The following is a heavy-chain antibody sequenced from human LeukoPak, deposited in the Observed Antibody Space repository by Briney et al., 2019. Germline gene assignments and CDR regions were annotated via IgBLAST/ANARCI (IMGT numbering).Heavy chain of an antibody. CDR3: ARVEGSWRGAGCYRFSFDG. CDR2: NGNTKST. CDR1: GVSVSSGSNY. J-gene: IGHJ4*02. D-gene: IGHD2-15*01. V-gene: IGHV4-61*01. Sequence: SENLSLNSTVSGVSVSSGSNYWSWLRQPPGKRLEWIAYNGNTKSTQYNPHLNSRVTLSLDTTKNQFSLNLSSVTAADTAVYYCARVEGSWRGAGCYRFSFDGWGQGNL.